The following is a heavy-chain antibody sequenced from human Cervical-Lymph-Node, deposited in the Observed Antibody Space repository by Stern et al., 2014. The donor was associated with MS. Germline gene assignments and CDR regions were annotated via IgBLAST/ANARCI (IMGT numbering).Heavy chain of an antibody. CDR3: AHRTAGPFDY. J-gene: IGHJ4*02. CDR2: IYWDDQK. CDR1: GFSLSTSGLG. Sequence: QVTLRESGPALVKPTQTLTLTCTFSGFSLSTSGLGVGWIRQPPGEALEWLAYIYWDDQKRYSPSLKSILTITKDTSKNHVVLTLTNVDPVDTATYYCAHRTAGPFDYWGQGTLVTVSS. V-gene: IGHV2-5*02.